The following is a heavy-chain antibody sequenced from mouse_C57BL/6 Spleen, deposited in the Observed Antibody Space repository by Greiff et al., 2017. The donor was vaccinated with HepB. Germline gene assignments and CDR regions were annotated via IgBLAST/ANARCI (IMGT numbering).Heavy chain of an antibody. CDR2: INPSSGYT. CDR1: GYTFTSYW. Sequence: QVQLKESGAELAKPGASVKLSCKASGYTFTSYWMHWVKQRPGQGLEWIGYINPSSGYTKYNQKFKDKATLTADKSSSTAYMQLSSLTYEDSAVYDCAREDYSNGWFAYWGQGTLVTVSA. V-gene: IGHV1-7*01. CDR3: AREDYSNGWFAY. J-gene: IGHJ3*01. D-gene: IGHD2-5*01.